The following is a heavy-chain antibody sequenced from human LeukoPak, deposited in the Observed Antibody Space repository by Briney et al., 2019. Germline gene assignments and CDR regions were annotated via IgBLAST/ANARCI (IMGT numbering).Heavy chain of an antibody. CDR3: ARDLNAYYDFWSGYLV. Sequence: GASVKVSCKASGYTFTSYYMHWVRQAPGQGLEWMGWISAYNGNTNYAQKLQGRVTMTTDTSTSTAYMELRSLRSDDTAMYYCARDLNAYYDFWSGYLVWGQGTLVTVSS. J-gene: IGHJ4*02. D-gene: IGHD3-3*01. CDR2: ISAYNGNT. V-gene: IGHV1-18*04. CDR1: GYTFTSYY.